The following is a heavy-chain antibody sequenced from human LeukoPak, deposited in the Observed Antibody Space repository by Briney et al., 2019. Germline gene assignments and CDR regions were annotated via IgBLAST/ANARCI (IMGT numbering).Heavy chain of an antibody. V-gene: IGHV4-59*01. J-gene: IGHJ6*04. CDR2: IYYSGST. D-gene: IGHD3-3*01. Sequence: SETLSLTCTVSGGSISSYYWSWIRQPPGKGLEWIGYIYYSGSTNYNPSLKSRVTISIDTSKNQFSLNLRSVTAADTAVYYCARDRIRFLEWLSGMDVWGKGTTVTVSS. CDR1: GGSISSYY. CDR3: ARDRIRFLEWLSGMDV.